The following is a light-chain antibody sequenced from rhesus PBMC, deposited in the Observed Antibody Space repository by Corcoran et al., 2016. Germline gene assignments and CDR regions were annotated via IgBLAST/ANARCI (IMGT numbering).Light chain of an antibody. CDR2: KAS. Sequence: DIQMTQSPSSLSASVGDTVTITCQASQGISSWLAWYQQQPGKAPKLLIYKASSLQSGVPSRFSGRGSGTDFTLTISSLQPEDFATYYCLQYSSSPLTFGGGTKVEIK. J-gene: IGKJ4*01. CDR3: LQYSSSPLT. V-gene: IGKV1-22*01. CDR1: QGISSW.